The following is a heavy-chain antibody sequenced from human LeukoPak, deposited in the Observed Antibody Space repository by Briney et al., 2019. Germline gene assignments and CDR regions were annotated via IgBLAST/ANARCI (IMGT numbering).Heavy chain of an antibody. V-gene: IGHV3-23*01. CDR3: AKGYSSSWYVPDAFDI. J-gene: IGHJ3*02. Sequence: GGSLRLSCAASGFTFDDYAMHWVRQAPGKGLEWVSGISGSGGSTYYADSVKGRFTISRDNSKNTLYLQMNSLRAEDTAVYYCAKGYSSSWYVPDAFDIWGQGTMVTVSS. D-gene: IGHD6-13*01. CDR1: GFTFDDYA. CDR2: ISGSGGST.